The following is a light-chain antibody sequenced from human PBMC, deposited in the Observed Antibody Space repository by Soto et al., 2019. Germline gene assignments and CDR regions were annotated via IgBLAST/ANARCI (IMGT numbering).Light chain of an antibody. CDR1: QDISNY. CDR2: DAS. V-gene: IGKV1-33*01. J-gene: IGKJ1*01. CDR3: QQYDNLLA. Sequence: DLQMTQSPSSMSASVGDRVTIPCQARQDISNYLNWYQQKPGKAPKLLIYDASNLERGVHSRFSGSGSGTYFTFTISSLQPEDIATYYCQQYDNLLAFGQGTKVDIK.